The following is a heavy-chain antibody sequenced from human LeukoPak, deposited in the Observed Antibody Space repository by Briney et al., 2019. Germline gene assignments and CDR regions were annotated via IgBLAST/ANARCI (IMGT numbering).Heavy chain of an antibody. Sequence: PSETLSLTCAVYGGSFSGYYWSWIRQPPGKGLEWIGEINHSGSTNYNPSLKSRVTISVDTSKNQFSLKLSPVTAADTAVYYCARVGDYYDDAFDIWGQGAMVTVSS. CDR2: INHSGST. CDR3: ARVGDYYDDAFDI. CDR1: GGSFSGYY. J-gene: IGHJ3*02. D-gene: IGHD3-22*01. V-gene: IGHV4-34*01.